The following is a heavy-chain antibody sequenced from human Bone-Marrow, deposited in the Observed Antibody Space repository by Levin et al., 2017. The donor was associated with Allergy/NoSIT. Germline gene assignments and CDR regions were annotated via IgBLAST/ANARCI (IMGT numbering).Heavy chain of an antibody. CDR1: SGSVTGTSYY. CDR3: ARASLYDRYFGL. Sequence: SQTLSLTCTVSSGSVTGTSYYWSWIRQPAGKGLEWIGRIYPTGSTNYNPSLKSRVTISLDTSKNQFSLRLSSVAAADTAVYYCARASLYDRYFGLWGRGTLVAVSS. D-gene: IGHD1-1*01. J-gene: IGHJ2*01. CDR2: IYPTGST. V-gene: IGHV4-61*02.